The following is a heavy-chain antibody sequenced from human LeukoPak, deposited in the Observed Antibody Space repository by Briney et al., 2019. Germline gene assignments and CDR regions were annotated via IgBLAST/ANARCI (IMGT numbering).Heavy chain of an antibody. CDR1: GFTFSSYE. CDR3: ARGSSSWFYYMDV. J-gene: IGHJ6*03. D-gene: IGHD6-13*01. CDR2: ISSSSSYI. V-gene: IGHV3-21*01. Sequence: GGSLRLSCAASGFTFSSYEMNWVRQAPGKGLEWVSSISSSSSYIYDADSVKGRFSISRDNAKNSLYLQMNSLRAEDTAVYYCARGSSSWFYYMDVWGKGTTVTVSS.